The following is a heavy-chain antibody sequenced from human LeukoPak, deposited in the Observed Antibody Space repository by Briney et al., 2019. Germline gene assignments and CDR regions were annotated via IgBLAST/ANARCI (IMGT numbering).Heavy chain of an antibody. D-gene: IGHD3-22*01. CDR1: GYIFTGYG. CDR2: ISVYNGNT. J-gene: IGHJ5*02. V-gene: IGHV1-18*01. Sequence: ASVKVSCKASGYIFTGYGISWVRQAPGQGLEWMGWISVYNGNTNYPQRLQGRVTMTTDTSTTTAYMVLRSLRSDDTAVYYCARHINGYYYDSHGYYPTDLWGQGTLVTVSS. CDR3: ARHINGYYYDSHGYYPTDL.